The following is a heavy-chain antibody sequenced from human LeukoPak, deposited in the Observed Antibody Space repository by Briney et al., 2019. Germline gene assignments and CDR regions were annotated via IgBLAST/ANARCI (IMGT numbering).Heavy chain of an antibody. J-gene: IGHJ6*03. V-gene: IGHV4-59*01. CDR2: IYYSGST. CDR1: GGSISSYY. CDR3: ARVPPSYYYYYYMDV. Sequence: SETLSLTCTVSGGSISSYYWSWIRQSPGKGLEWIGYIYYSGSTSYNPSLKSRVTISVDTSKNQLSLRLGSVTAADTAVYYCARVPPSYYYYYYMDVWGKGTTVTVSS.